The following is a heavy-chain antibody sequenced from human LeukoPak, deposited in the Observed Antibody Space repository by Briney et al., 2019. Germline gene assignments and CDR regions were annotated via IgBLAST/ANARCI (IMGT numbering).Heavy chain of an antibody. CDR2: IYYSGST. CDR1: GGSISSGGYY. Sequence: SETLSLTCTVSGGSISSGGYYWSWIRQHPGKGLELIGYIYYSGSTYYNPSLKSRVTISVDTSKNQFSLKLSSVTAADTAVYYCAREGSTSPWDYYYYMDVWGKGTTVTVSS. D-gene: IGHD2-2*01. V-gene: IGHV4-31*03. J-gene: IGHJ6*03. CDR3: AREGSTSPWDYYYYMDV.